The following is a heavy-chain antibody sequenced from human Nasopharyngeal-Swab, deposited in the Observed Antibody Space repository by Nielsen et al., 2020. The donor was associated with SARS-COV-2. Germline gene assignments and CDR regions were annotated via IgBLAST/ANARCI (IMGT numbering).Heavy chain of an antibody. Sequence: ASVKVSCKASGYTFTTYGISWVRQAPGQGLEWMGWISAYNGNTNYAQKLQGRVTMTTDISTSTAYMELRSLRSDDTAVYYCARVEAYYDILTGGETWGQGTLVTVSS. J-gene: IGHJ5*02. D-gene: IGHD3-9*01. CDR2: ISAYNGNT. CDR3: ARVEAYYDILTGGET. CDR1: GYTFTTYG. V-gene: IGHV1-18*01.